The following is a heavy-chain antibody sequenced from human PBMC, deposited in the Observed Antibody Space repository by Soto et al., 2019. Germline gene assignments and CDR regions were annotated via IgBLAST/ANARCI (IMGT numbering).Heavy chain of an antibody. V-gene: IGHV3-30-3*01. CDR1: GFTFSSYA. D-gene: IGHD6-13*01. CDR2: ISYDGSNK. Sequence: GGSLRLSCAASGFTFSSYAMHWVRQAPGKGLEWVAVISYDGSNKYYADSVKGRFTISRDNSKNTLYLQMNSLRAEDTAVYYCAREDPVGAAAGLSYYYYYGMDVWGQGTTVTVSS. CDR3: AREDPVGAAAGLSYYYYYGMDV. J-gene: IGHJ6*02.